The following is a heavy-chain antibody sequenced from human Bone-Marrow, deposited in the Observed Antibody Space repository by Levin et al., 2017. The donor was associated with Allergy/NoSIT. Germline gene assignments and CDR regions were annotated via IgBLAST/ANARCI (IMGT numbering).Heavy chain of an antibody. D-gene: IGHD1/OR15-1a*01. Sequence: SVKVSCKTSGGSFTAYTITWVRQAPGQGLEWMGRVIPVLAISNYAQKFQDRVTITAAKSTSTAYMELNSLTSADTAVYYCTKNTNNRTGVVELDYWGQGTLVTVYS. CDR1: GGSFTAYT. CDR2: VIPVLAIS. J-gene: IGHJ4*02. V-gene: IGHV1-69*02. CDR3: TKNTNNRTGVVELDY.